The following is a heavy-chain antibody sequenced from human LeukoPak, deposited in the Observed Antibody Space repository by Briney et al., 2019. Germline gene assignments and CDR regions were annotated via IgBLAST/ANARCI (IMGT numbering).Heavy chain of an antibody. CDR2: MNSDGTTT. D-gene: IGHD3-16*02. Sequence: GGSLRLSCAASGFAFSSSWMHWVRQTPGKGLVWVSRMNSDGTTTDYADSVKGRFTISRDNARNTLYLQLNSLTVEDTAVYYCTLAGNYRFDYWGQGTLVTVSP. CDR1: GFAFSSSW. V-gene: IGHV3-74*01. J-gene: IGHJ4*02. CDR3: TLAGNYRFDY.